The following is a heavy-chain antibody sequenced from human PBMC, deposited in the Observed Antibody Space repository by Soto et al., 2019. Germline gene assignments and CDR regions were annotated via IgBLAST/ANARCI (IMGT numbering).Heavy chain of an antibody. CDR3: ARGVPVRFLEWSYYYYYYMDV. Sequence: ASVKVSCKASGYTFTGYYMHWVRQAPGQGLEWMGWINPNSGGTNYAQKFQGWVTMTRDTSISTAHMELSRLRSDDTAVYYCARGVPVRFLEWSYYYYYYMDVWGKGTTVTVSS. CDR1: GYTFTGYY. D-gene: IGHD3-3*01. J-gene: IGHJ6*03. V-gene: IGHV1-2*04. CDR2: INPNSGGT.